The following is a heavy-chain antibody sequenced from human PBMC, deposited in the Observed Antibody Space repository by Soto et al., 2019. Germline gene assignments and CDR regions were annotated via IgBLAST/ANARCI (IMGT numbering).Heavy chain of an antibody. V-gene: IGHV1-69*01. CDR2: IIPIFGTA. J-gene: IGHJ4*02. CDR3: ARAGGNHSGGINY. CDR1: GGTFSSYS. Sequence: QVQLVQSGAEVKKPGSSVKVSCKASGGTFSSYSINWVRQAPGQGLEWMGEIIPIFGTANYAQKFQGRVTITADESTRTAYMEPSSLTSDDTAVYYCARAGGNHSGGINYLGQGTLVTGSS. D-gene: IGHD2-8*02.